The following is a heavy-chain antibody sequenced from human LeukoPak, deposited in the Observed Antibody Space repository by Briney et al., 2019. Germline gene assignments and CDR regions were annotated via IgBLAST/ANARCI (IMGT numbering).Heavy chain of an antibody. CDR2: IYTSGST. Sequence: SETLSLTCTVSGGSIRNHYWSWVRQPAGKGLEWIGRIYTSGSTNYNPSLKSRVTMSVDTSKNQFSLKLSSVTAADTAVYYCARGVVGATLGVFDYWGQGTLVTVSS. J-gene: IGHJ4*02. CDR3: ARGVVGATLGVFDY. D-gene: IGHD1-26*01. CDR1: GGSIRNHY. V-gene: IGHV4-4*07.